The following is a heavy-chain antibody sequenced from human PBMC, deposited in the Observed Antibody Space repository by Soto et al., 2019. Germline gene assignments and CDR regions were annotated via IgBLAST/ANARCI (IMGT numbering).Heavy chain of an antibody. CDR1: GGTFSSYT. V-gene: IGHV1-69*02. CDR3: ARASSGYDHNWFDP. J-gene: IGHJ5*02. Sequence: QVQLVQSGAEVKKPGSSVKVSCKASGGTFSSYTISWVRQASGQGLEWMGRIIPILGIANYAQKFQGRVTITADKSTSTAYMELSSLRSEDTAVYYCARASSGYDHNWFDPWGQGTLVTVSS. D-gene: IGHD5-12*01. CDR2: IIPILGIA.